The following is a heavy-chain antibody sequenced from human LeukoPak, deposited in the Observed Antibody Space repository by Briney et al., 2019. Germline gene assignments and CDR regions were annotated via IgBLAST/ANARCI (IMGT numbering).Heavy chain of an antibody. CDR1: GGSISRYY. J-gene: IGHJ6*02. V-gene: IGHV4-4*07. Sequence: SETLSLTCSVSGGSISRYYWSWIRQPAGKGLEWIGRIYSSGSTNYNPSLKSRVTLSLDTSKNKLSLELNSVTAADTALYYCVRDLDFSNSGVSPPVWGQGTTVIVSS. CDR2: IYSSGST. CDR3: VRDLDFSNSGVSPPV. D-gene: IGHD3-3*01.